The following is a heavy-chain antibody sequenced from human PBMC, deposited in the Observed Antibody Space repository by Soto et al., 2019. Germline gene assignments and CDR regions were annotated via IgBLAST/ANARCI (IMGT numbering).Heavy chain of an antibody. CDR1: GFTFSDSG. CDR3: AKSVRYCLGSSCSPEAFDV. Sequence: QVQLVESGGGVVQSGRSLRLSCAASGFTFSDSGMHWVRQPPGKGLEWVAATSFDGSNECYADSVKDRFTISRDNSKNTLYLQMNSLRPEDKAVYYCAKSVRYCLGSSCSPEAFDVWGQGTVVSVSS. CDR2: TSFDGSNE. D-gene: IGHD2-15*01. J-gene: IGHJ3*01. V-gene: IGHV3-30*18.